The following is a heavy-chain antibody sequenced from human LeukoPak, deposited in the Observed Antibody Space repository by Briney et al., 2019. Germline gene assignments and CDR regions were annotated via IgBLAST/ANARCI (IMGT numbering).Heavy chain of an antibody. J-gene: IGHJ5*02. Sequence: GGSLRLSCAASGFTFSSYAMSWVRQAPGKGLEWVSAISGSGGSTYYADSVKGRFTISRDNSKNTLYLQMNSLRAEETAVYYCAKEGDTMATSYNWFDPWGQGTLVTVSS. CDR1: GFTFSSYA. D-gene: IGHD3-10*01. CDR2: ISGSGGST. V-gene: IGHV3-23*01. CDR3: AKEGDTMATSYNWFDP.